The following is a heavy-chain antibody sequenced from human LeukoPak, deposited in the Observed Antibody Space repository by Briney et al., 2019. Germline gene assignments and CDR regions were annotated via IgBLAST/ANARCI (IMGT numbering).Heavy chain of an antibody. D-gene: IGHD3-10*01. Sequence: PGGSPRLSCAAPGFTFDDYAMHWVRQAPGKGLEWVSLISGDGGSTYYADSVKGRFTISRDNSKNSLYLQMNSLRTEDTALYYCAKDFSSGTYYPYYYYGMDVWGQGTTVTVSS. CDR3: AKDFSSGTYYPYYYYGMDV. CDR2: ISGDGGST. J-gene: IGHJ6*02. V-gene: IGHV3-43*02. CDR1: GFTFDDYA.